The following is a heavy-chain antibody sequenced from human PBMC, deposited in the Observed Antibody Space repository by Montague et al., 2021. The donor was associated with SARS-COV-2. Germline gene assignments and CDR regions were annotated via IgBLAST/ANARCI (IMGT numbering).Heavy chain of an antibody. V-gene: IGHV4-4*07. CDR1: GDSITNHY. Sequence: SETLSLTCSVSGDSITNHYWSWIRQPAGKGLEWIGRMHFTGKTNFSPFFSSRLTMSADTSKNQFSLKLTSVTAADMAIYFCARGRFDFGAGRQGTIDFWGRGTLVTVSS. CDR3: ARGRFDFGAGRQGTIDF. D-gene: IGHD3-10*01. J-gene: IGHJ4*02. CDR2: MHFTGKT.